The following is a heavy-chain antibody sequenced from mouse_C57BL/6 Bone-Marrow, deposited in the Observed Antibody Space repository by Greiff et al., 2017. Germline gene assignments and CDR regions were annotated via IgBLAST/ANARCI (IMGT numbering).Heavy chain of an antibody. Sequence: EVKLVESGGGLVKPGGSLKLSCAASGFPFSSYAMSWVRQTPEKRLEWVATISDGGSYTYYPDNVQGRFTIARDNAKNNLYLQMSHLKSEDTAMYYFARAVGIYYENDDAMDNWGQGTSVTGSS. V-gene: IGHV5-4*03. J-gene: IGHJ4*01. CDR2: ISDGGSYT. CDR1: GFPFSSYA. D-gene: IGHD2-4*01. CDR3: ARAVGIYYENDDAMDN.